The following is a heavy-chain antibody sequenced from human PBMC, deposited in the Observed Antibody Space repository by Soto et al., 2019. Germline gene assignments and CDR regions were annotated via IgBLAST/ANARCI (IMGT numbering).Heavy chain of an antibody. D-gene: IGHD5-12*01. CDR2: IDYSGST. J-gene: IGHJ4*02. CDR1: GGSISSGDYY. Sequence: QVQLQESGPGLVKPSQTLSLTCTVSGGSISSGDYYWSWIRQPPGKGLEWIGYIDYSGSTYYNPSLKSRFTISVDTSKNQFSLKLSSVTAADTAVYYCARVEMATITPGFDYLGQVTLVTVSS. CDR3: ARVEMATITPGFDY. V-gene: IGHV4-30-4*01.